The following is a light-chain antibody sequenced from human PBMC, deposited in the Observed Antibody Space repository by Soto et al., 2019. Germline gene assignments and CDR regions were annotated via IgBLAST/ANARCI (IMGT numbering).Light chain of an antibody. V-gene: IGKV1-39*01. CDR3: QQTFSNHLS. J-gene: IGKJ4*01. CDR2: SAS. CDR1: ESISNY. Sequence: IQLTQSPSSLSASAGDRVTIACRASESISNYLSWYQLKPGEAPKVLIYSASTLRDGVPSRFSGTGSGTEFTLTISSLQPEDVATYFCQQTFSNHLSFGGGTKVEIK.